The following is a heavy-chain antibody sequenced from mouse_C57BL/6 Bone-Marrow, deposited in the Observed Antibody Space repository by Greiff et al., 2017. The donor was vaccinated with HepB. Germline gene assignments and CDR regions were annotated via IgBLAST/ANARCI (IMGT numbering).Heavy chain of an antibody. V-gene: IGHV8-8*01. CDR1: GFSLSTFGMG. CDR3: ARVWGLHKDYYAMDY. J-gene: IGHJ4*01. D-gene: IGHD2-10*01. Sequence: QVTLKVSGPGILQPSQTLSLTCSFSGFSLSTFGMGVGWIRQPSGKGLEWLAHIWWDDDKYYNPALKSRLTIPKDTSKNQGFLKIANVDTADTATYYCARVWGLHKDYYAMDYWGQGTSVTVAS. CDR2: IWWDDDK.